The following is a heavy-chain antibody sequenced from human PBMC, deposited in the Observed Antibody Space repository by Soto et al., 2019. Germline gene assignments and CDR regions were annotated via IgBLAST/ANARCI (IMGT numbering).Heavy chain of an antibody. J-gene: IGHJ6*02. V-gene: IGHV3-33*01. CDR1: CEMFRRYC. D-gene: IGHD3-10*01. Sequence: PGGYLRNSCGASCEMFRRYCMHLVRQAPGKGLEGVAVIWYDGSQKYYADFVKGRFTISIAVAKNQVHLQMNSRKFEETGVYHCARVGGIGIQSWPYRCYGLDVWAPGTKVTVSS. CDR3: ARVGGIGIQSWPYRCYGLDV. CDR2: IWYDGSQK.